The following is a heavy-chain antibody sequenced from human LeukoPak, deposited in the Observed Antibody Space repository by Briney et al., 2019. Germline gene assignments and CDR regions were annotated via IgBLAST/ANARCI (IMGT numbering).Heavy chain of an antibody. D-gene: IGHD6-13*01. Sequence: SVKVSCKASGGTLSSYAISWVRQAPGQGLEWMGGIIPIFGTANYAQKFQGRVTITADESTSTAYMELSSLRSEDTAVYYCARQAAAGTAPHWFDPWGQGTLVTVSS. V-gene: IGHV1-69*01. CDR3: ARQAAAGTAPHWFDP. CDR1: GGTLSSYA. CDR2: IIPIFGTA. J-gene: IGHJ5*02.